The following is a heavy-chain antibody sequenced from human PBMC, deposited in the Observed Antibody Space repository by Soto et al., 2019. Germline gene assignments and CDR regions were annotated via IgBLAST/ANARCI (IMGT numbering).Heavy chain of an antibody. CDR1: GFTFSNAW. D-gene: IGHD6-19*01. CDR2: IKSKTYGETT. Sequence: GGALRLSCAASGFTFSNAWMSWVRQGPGKGLEWVGLIKSKTYGETTDYSAPVKGRFTISRDDSKNTLYLQLNSLKNEDTAVYYCIHGSGWYDYWGQGTLVTVSP. V-gene: IGHV3-15*01. J-gene: IGHJ4*02. CDR3: IHGSGWYDY.